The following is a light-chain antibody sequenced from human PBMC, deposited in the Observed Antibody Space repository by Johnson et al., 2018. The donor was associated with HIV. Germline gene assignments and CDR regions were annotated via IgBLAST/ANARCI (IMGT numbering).Light chain of an antibody. V-gene: IGLV1-51*01. CDR1: SSNIGNND. CDR2: DNN. J-gene: IGLJ1*01. Sequence: QSVLTQPPSVSAAPGQKVTISCSGSSSNIGNNDVSWYQQLPGTAPKLLIYDNNKRPSGIPDRFSGSKSGTSATLGITGLQTGAEADYYCETWDSSLSGVFGTGTKVTVL. CDR3: ETWDSSLSGV.